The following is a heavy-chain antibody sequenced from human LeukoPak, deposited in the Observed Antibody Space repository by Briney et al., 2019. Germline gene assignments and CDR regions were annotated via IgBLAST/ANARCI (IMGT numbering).Heavy chain of an antibody. CDR3: ARAPSEIGGYYPEYFRH. V-gene: IGHV3-74*01. J-gene: IGHJ1*01. D-gene: IGHD3-22*01. Sequence: HPGRSLRLSCAASGFTFSSYWMHWVRQAPGKGLVWVSRIKSDGSTNYADSVKGRFTISRDNAKNTLSLQMNSLRAEDTGVYYCARAPSEIGGYYPEYFRHWGQGTLVTVSS. CDR1: GFTFSSYW. CDR2: IKSDGST.